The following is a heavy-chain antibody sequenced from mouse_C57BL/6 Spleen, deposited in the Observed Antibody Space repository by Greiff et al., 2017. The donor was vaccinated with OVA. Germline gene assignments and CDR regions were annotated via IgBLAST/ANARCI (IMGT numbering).Heavy chain of an antibody. CDR1: GYTFTSYT. CDR2: INPSSGYT. J-gene: IGHJ4*01. CDR3: ARRATDYYAMDY. Sequence: VQLVESGAELARPGASVKMSCKASGYTFTSYTMHWVKQRPGQGLEWIGYINPSSGYTKYNQKFKDKATLTADKSSSTAYMQLSSLTSEDSAVYYCARRATDYYAMDYWGQGTSVTVSS. V-gene: IGHV1-4*01. D-gene: IGHD3-1*01.